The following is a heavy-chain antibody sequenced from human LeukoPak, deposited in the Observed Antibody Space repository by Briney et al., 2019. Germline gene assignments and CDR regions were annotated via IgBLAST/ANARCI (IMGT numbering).Heavy chain of an antibody. CDR2: IYSGGRT. Sequence: GRSLRLSCAASGFTVSFNYMSWVRQAPGKGLEWLSIIYSGGRTYYADSVKGRFAISRDKSKNTLYLHMNSLRAEDTAVYYCAREGSNYYESSGYYRNWGQGTLVTVSS. J-gene: IGHJ4*02. CDR3: AREGSNYYESSGYYRN. V-gene: IGHV3-53*01. D-gene: IGHD3-22*01. CDR1: GFTVSFNY.